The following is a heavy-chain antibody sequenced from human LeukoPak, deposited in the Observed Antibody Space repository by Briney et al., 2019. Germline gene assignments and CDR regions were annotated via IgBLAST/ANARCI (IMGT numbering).Heavy chain of an antibody. Sequence: GGSLRLSCAASGFTFSSYAMSWVRQAPGKGLVWVSRINSDGSSTSYADSVKGRFTISRDNAKNTLYLQMNSLRAEDTAVYYCASSGWSSPFDYWGQGTLVTVSS. J-gene: IGHJ4*02. D-gene: IGHD6-19*01. CDR3: ASSGWSSPFDY. CDR1: GFTFSSYA. V-gene: IGHV3-74*01. CDR2: INSDGSST.